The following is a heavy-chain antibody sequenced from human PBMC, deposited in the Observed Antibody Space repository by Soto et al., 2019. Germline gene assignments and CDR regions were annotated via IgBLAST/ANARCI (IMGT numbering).Heavy chain of an antibody. V-gene: IGHV4-31*03. Sequence: SETLSLTCTVSGGSISSGGYYWSWIRQHPGKGLEWIGYIYYSGSTYYNPSLKSRVTISVDTSKNQFSLKLSSVTAADTAVYYCARLCSGGSCYRTYPDYWGQGTLVTISS. CDR3: ARLCSGGSCYRTYPDY. CDR2: IYYSGST. D-gene: IGHD2-15*01. J-gene: IGHJ4*02. CDR1: GGSISSGGYY.